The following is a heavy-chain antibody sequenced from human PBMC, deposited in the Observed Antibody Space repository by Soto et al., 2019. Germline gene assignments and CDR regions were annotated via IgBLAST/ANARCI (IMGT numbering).Heavy chain of an antibody. CDR3: ARVKWFGESGFDY. CDR1: GGTIGSYY. Sequence: SETLSLTCTVSGGTIGSYYWSWVRQPPGKGLEWIGYIYYTGYTNYNPSLKSRVTISVDTSKNQFSLNVSSVTAADTAVYYCARVKWFGESGFDYWGQGTLVTVSS. V-gene: IGHV4-59*01. CDR2: IYYTGYT. D-gene: IGHD3-10*01. J-gene: IGHJ4*02.